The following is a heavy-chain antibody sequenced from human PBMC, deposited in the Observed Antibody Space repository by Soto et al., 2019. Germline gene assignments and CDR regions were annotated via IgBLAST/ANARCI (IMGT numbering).Heavy chain of an antibody. D-gene: IGHD6-19*01. V-gene: IGHV3-30*18. CDR2: ISYDGRNK. CDR3: VKDGSSGWPYFYDMDD. CDR1: GFTFSIYG. J-gene: IGHJ6*02. Sequence: PGGCLRLSCAASGFTFSIYGMRWVVQAPVKGLEWVAVISYDGRNKYYADAVKGRFTISRDNSKNTLYLQMSSLRAEDTAVYYCVKDGSSGWPYFYDMDDWGQGTMVTVSS.